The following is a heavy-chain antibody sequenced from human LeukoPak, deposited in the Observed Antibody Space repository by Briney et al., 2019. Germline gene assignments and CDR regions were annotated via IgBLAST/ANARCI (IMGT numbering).Heavy chain of an antibody. CDR3: ARQRGYSGHGTFDV. J-gene: IGHJ3*01. CDR1: GGSFSGYY. D-gene: IGHD5-12*01. V-gene: IGHV4-34*01. Sequence: SETLSLTRAVYGGSFSGYYWSWIRQPPGKGLEWIGEINHSGSTNYNPSLKSRVTISVDTSKNQFSLKLSSVTAADTAVYYCARQRGYSGHGTFDVWGQGTMVTVSS. CDR2: INHSGST.